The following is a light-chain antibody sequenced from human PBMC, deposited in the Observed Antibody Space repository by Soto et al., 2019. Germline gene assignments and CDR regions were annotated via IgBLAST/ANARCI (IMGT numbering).Light chain of an antibody. CDR1: QSISSN. V-gene: IGKV3-11*01. Sequence: VFTQSACTVSLSPGERATLSCRASQSISSNLAWYQQKPGQAPRLLIYDVSNRATDIPARFSGSGSGTDFTLTISSLEPEDLAVYYCQQRSNWPRTFGQGTKVDIK. CDR2: DVS. J-gene: IGKJ1*01. CDR3: QQRSNWPRT.